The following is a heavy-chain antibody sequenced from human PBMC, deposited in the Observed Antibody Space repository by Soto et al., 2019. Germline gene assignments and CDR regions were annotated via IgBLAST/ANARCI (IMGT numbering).Heavy chain of an antibody. V-gene: IGHV1-18*01. J-gene: IGHJ4*02. CDR2: ISAYNGNT. CDR3: ARGSTPFGELAVFDY. Sequence: QVQLVQSGAEVKKPGASVKVSCKASGYTFTSYGISWVRQAPGQGLERMGWISAYNGNTNYAQKLEGRVTMTTDTSTSTAYLELRSRRSDDKAVYYCARGSTPFGELAVFDYWGQGTLVTVSS. CDR1: GYTFTSYG. D-gene: IGHD3-10*01.